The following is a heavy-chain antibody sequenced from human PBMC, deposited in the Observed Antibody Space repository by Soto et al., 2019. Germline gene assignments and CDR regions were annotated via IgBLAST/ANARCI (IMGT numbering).Heavy chain of an antibody. CDR2: IYPAHSDT. D-gene: IGHD6-13*01. Sequence: GESLKISCQGSGYRFSTYWIHWLHQLPGKGRESVGIIYPAHSDTRYSPSFQGQGTISADKSITTPYLQWSSLKASDTAMYFCASRYRAAPATAFALWGHGTPVTVS. CDR1: GYRFSTYW. CDR3: ASRYRAAPATAFAL. V-gene: IGHV5-51*07. J-gene: IGHJ4*01.